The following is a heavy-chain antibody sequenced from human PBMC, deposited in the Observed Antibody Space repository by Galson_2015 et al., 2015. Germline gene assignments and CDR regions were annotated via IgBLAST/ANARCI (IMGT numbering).Heavy chain of an antibody. CDR3: ARGGRRYCSSTSCFRLDC. V-gene: IGHV3-33*01. D-gene: IGHD2-2*01. CDR1: GFTFSSYG. CDR2: IWYDGSNK. Sequence: SLRLSCAASGFTFSSYGMHWVRQAPGKGLEWVAVIWYDGSNKYYADSVKGRFTISRDNSKNTLYLQMNSLRAEDTAVYYCARGGRRYCSSTSCFRLDCWGQGTLVTVSS. J-gene: IGHJ4*02.